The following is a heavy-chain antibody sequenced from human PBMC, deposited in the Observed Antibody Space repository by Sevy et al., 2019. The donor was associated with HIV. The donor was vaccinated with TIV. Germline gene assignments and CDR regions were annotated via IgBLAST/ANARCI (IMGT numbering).Heavy chain of an antibody. V-gene: IGHV3-30*04. Sequence: GGSLRLSCAGSGFTFSFYAMHWVRQAPGKGLEWVAVISYNGNNKKYADSVKGRFTISRDNSKITVYLQMNSLRGEDTAAYYCAREGLVPTATPDRYYFYGMDIWGQGTTVTVSS. CDR3: AREGLVPTATPDRYYFYGMDI. CDR2: ISYNGNNK. D-gene: IGHD2-2*01. J-gene: IGHJ6*02. CDR1: GFTFSFYA.